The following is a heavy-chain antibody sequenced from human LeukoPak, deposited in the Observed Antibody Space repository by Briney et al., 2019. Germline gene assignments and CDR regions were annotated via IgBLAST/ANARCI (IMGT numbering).Heavy chain of an antibody. Sequence: NPGGPLRLSCAASGFTFGDYYMSWIRQAPGKGLEWVSYISNSGNTIKEADSVKGRFTISRDNAQNSLFLQMKSLRAEDTAVYYCARYRVITNDYFDSWGQGTLVTVSS. CDR3: ARYRVITNDYFDS. CDR2: ISNSGNTI. CDR1: GFTFGDYY. J-gene: IGHJ4*02. V-gene: IGHV3-11*01. D-gene: IGHD3-16*01.